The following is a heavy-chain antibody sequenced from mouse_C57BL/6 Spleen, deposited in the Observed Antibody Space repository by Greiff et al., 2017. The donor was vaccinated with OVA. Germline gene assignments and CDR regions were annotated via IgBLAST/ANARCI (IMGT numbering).Heavy chain of an antibody. CDR2: IDPSDSET. CDR1: GYTFTSYW. CDR3: ARDYSNPYYLDY. D-gene: IGHD2-5*01. V-gene: IGHV1-52*01. J-gene: IGHJ2*01. Sequence: QVQLQQPGAELVRPGSSVKLSCKASGYTFTSYWMHWVKQRPIQGLEWIGNIDPSDSETHYNQKFKDKATLTVDKSSSTAYMQLRSLTSEDSAGYYCARDYSNPYYLDYWGQGTTRTGAS.